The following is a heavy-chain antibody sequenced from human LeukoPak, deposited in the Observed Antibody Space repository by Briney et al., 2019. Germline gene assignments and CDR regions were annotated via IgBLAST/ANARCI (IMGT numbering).Heavy chain of an antibody. V-gene: IGHV4-59*01. Sequence: SETLSLTCTVSGGSISSYYWSWIRQPPGKGLEWIGYIYYSGSTNYNPSLKSRVTISVDTSKNQFSLKLSSVTAADTAVHYCATVGANKDYWGQGTLVTVSS. J-gene: IGHJ4*02. CDR1: GGSISSYY. CDR2: IYYSGST. CDR3: ATVGANKDY. D-gene: IGHD1/OR15-1a*01.